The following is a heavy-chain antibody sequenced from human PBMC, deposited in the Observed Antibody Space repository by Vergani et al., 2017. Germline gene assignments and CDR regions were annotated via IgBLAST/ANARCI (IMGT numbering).Heavy chain of an antibody. CDR1: GGTFSSYA. J-gene: IGHJ6*03. D-gene: IGHD4-17*01. CDR3: ARVGTISVTTRTRYYYMDV. Sequence: QVQLVQSGAEVKKPGSSVKVSCKASGGTFSSYAISWVRQAPGQGLEWMGGIIPIFGTANYAQKFQGRVTITADESTSTAYMELSSLRSEDTAVYYCARVGTISVTTRTRYYYMDVWGKGTTVTVSS. V-gene: IGHV1-69*01. CDR2: IIPIFGTA.